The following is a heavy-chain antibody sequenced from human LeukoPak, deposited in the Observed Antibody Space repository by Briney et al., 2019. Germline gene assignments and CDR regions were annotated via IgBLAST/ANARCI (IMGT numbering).Heavy chain of an antibody. J-gene: IGHJ4*02. CDR1: GFGLSAYW. D-gene: IGHD6-13*01. Sequence: GGSLRLSCAASGFGLSAYWMTWVRQAPGKGLEWVAVISYDGSNKYYADSVKGRFTISRDNSKKTLYLQMNSLRAEDTAVYYCAKDFTRWQQLVTPDYWGQGTLVTVSS. CDR2: ISYDGSNK. CDR3: AKDFTRWQQLVTPDY. V-gene: IGHV3-30*18.